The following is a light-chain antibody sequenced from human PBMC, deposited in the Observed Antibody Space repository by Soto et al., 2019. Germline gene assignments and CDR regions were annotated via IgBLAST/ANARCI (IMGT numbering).Light chain of an antibody. Sequence: QSVLTQPPSASGTPGQRVTISCSGSSSNIGTNFVYWYQQLPGTAPKLLIYTNNQRPSGVPDRFSGSKSGTTASLAISGLRSEDEADYYCATWDDTLSAVLFGGRTKVTVL. J-gene: IGLJ2*01. V-gene: IGLV1-47*01. CDR3: ATWDDTLSAVL. CDR2: TNN. CDR1: SSNIGTNF.